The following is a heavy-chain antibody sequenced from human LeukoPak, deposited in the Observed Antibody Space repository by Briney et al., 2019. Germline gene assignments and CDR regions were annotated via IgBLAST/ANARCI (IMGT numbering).Heavy chain of an antibody. J-gene: IGHJ5*02. Sequence: PGGSLRLSCAASGFSFSSYEMNWVRQAPGKGLEWVSYISSSSSYTNYADSVKGRFTISRDNAKNSLYLQMNSLRAEDTAVYYCARVLGSNWFDPWGQGTLVTVSS. CDR3: ARVLGSNWFDP. CDR1: GFSFSSYE. D-gene: IGHD2-15*01. CDR2: ISSSSSYT. V-gene: IGHV3-21*05.